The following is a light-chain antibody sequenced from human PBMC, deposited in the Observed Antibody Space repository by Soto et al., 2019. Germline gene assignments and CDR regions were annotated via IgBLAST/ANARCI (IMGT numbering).Light chain of an antibody. CDR2: DAS. J-gene: IGKJ5*01. Sequence: EIVLTQSPATLSLSPGERATLSCRASQSFSSYLAWYQQKTGQAPRLLIYDASNRATGIPARFSGSGSGTDFTLTISSLEPEDFAVYYCQQRSNWPPSITFGQGTRLEIK. CDR3: QQRSNWPPSIT. V-gene: IGKV3-11*01. CDR1: QSFSSY.